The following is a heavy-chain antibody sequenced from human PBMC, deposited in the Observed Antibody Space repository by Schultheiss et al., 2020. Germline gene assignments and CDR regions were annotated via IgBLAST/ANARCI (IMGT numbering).Heavy chain of an antibody. D-gene: IGHD6-19*01. V-gene: IGHV3-74*01. CDR3: ARGSVAGTFYYYGMDV. CDR2: INSDGSST. Sequence: GGSLRLSCAASGFTLSSYWMHWVRQAPGKGLVWVSRINSDGSSTSYADSVKGRFTISRENAKNSLYLQMNSLRAGDTAVYYCARGSVAGTFYYYGMDVWGQGTTVTVSS. CDR1: GFTLSSYW. J-gene: IGHJ6*02.